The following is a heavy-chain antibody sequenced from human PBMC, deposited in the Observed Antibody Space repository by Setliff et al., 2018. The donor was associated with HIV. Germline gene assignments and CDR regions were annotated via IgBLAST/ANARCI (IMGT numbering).Heavy chain of an antibody. CDR2: INHSGST. CDR3: ARGRDYTGSWFRPFYLDF. D-gene: IGHD3-3*01. V-gene: IGHV4-39*02. J-gene: IGHJ4*01. CDR1: GGSISSGSYY. Sequence: TSETLSLTCTVSGGSISSGSYYWSWIRQPPGKGLEWIGSINHSGSTAYNLALESRVSMSIDTSKNQFSLKLTSVTAADTAIYYCARGRDYTGSWFRPFYLDFWGHGNLVTVSS.